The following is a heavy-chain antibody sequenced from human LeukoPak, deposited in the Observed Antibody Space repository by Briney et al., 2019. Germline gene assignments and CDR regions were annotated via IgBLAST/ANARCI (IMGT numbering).Heavy chain of an antibody. CDR2: ISGSGGST. D-gene: IGHD3-22*01. Sequence: GGSLRLSCAASGFTFSSYAMSWVRQAPGKGLEWVSAISGSGGSTYYADSVKGRFTISRDNSKNTLYLQMNSLRAEDTAVYYCALGPYDSSGYFKGDFDYWGQGTQVTVSS. V-gene: IGHV3-23*01. CDR3: ALGPYDSSGYFKGDFDY. CDR1: GFTFSSYA. J-gene: IGHJ4*02.